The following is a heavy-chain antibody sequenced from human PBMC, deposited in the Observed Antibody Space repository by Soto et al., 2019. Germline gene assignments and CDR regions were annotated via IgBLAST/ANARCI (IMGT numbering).Heavy chain of an antibody. CDR2: FYSDDSDI. CDR3: GRWGPPLGYPMDV. Sequence: PGESLKISCKGSGYSFSNYWIAWVRQKPGKGLEWMGIFYSDDSDIRYSPSFQGQVTISVDKAINTAYLQLSSLKASDTGIYYCGRWGPPLGYPMDVCGQGNTVTVS. CDR1: GYSFSNYW. J-gene: IGHJ6*02. D-gene: IGHD7-27*01. V-gene: IGHV5-51*01.